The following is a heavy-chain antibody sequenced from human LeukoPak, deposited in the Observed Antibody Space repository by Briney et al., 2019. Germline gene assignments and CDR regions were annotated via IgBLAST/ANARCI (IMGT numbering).Heavy chain of an antibody. Sequence: GGSLRLSCAASGFTFSSYEMNWVRQAPGKGLEWVSYISSSGSTIYYADSVKGRFTISRDNAKNSLYLQMNSLRAEDTAVYYCARGLLSDYDFWSGYPYYFDYWGQGTLVTVSS. J-gene: IGHJ4*02. CDR2: ISSSGSTI. CDR3: ARGLLSDYDFWSGYPYYFDY. D-gene: IGHD3-3*01. V-gene: IGHV3-48*03. CDR1: GFTFSSYE.